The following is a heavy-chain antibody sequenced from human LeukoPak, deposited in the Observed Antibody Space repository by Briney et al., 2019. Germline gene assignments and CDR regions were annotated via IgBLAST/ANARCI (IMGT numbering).Heavy chain of an antibody. J-gene: IGHJ3*01. CDR1: GFTSSSYG. Sequence: GGSLRLSCAASGFTSSSYGMHWVRQRPGKGLEWVTVMWSNESHKYYADSVKGRFTVSRDSAKSTLYLQIESLKVEDTAVYYCAREGLLTSPNNAFDVWGQGTMVTVSS. CDR3: AREGLLTSPNNAFDV. V-gene: IGHV3-33*01. CDR2: MWSNESHK. D-gene: IGHD3-16*01.